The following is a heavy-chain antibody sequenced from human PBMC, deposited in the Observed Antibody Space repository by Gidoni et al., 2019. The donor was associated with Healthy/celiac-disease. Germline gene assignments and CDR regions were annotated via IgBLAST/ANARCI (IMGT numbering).Heavy chain of an antibody. CDR1: GFPFSSFA. D-gene: IGHD6-13*01. CDR2: ISYDGSNK. CDR3: ARERAAAGSPDFDY. Sequence: QVQLVESGGGVVQPGRSLRLSCAASGFPFSSFAMHWVRQAPGKGLEWVAVISYDGSNKYYADSVKGRFTISRDNSKNTLYLQMNSLRAEDTAVYYCARERAAAGSPDFDYWGQGTLVTVSS. V-gene: IGHV3-30-3*01. J-gene: IGHJ4*02.